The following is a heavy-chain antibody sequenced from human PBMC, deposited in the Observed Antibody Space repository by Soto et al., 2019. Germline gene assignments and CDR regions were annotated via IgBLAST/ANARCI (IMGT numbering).Heavy chain of an antibody. D-gene: IGHD2-2*01. J-gene: IGHJ4*02. Sequence: RLRCGAFGFTIVNYAMSWVRQAPGEGLEWVSYIRSSSSTIYYADSVKGRFTISRDNAKNSLYLQMNSLRAEDTAVYYCARLACTSSSCYVIFDYWGQGTLVTVSS. CDR1: GFTIVNYA. CDR2: IRSSSSTI. CDR3: ARLACTSSSCYVIFDY. V-gene: IGHV3-48*01.